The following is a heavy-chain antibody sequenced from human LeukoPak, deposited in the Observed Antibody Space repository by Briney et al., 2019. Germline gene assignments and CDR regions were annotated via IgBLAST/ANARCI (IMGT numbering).Heavy chain of an antibody. J-gene: IGHJ6*02. CDR2: INYSGST. CDR3: ARLGYCSGGSCYRPYYYYGMDV. D-gene: IGHD2-15*01. V-gene: IGHV4-59*08. CDR1: GGSISSYY. Sequence: SETLSLTCTVSGGSISSYYWGWIRQPPGKGLEWIGIINYSGSTNSNPSLKRRVTISEDTSKNPFSLQLSPVTAAATGVYYCARLGYCSGGSCYRPYYYYGMDVWGQGTTVTVSS.